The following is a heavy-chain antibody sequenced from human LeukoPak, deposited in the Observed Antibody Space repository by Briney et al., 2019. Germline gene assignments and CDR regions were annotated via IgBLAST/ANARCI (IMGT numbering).Heavy chain of an antibody. Sequence: GGSLRLSCAASGLTFCSYEMNWVRQAPGKGLEWVSYTSSSGSTIYYADSVKGRFTISRDNAKNSLYLQMNSLRAEDTAVYYCAELGITMIGGVWGKGTTVTISS. V-gene: IGHV3-48*03. CDR3: AELGITMIGGV. CDR2: TSSSGSTI. CDR1: GLTFCSYE. D-gene: IGHD3-10*02. J-gene: IGHJ6*04.